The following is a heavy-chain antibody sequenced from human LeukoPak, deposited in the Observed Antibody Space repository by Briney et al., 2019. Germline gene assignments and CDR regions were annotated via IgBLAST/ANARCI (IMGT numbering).Heavy chain of an antibody. J-gene: IGHJ6*03. Sequence: GGSLRLSCAASGFTFSSYAMSWVRKAQGKGLELVSAISGSCGSTYYSDSVKARYTISTENSKTTMYLQMKSLRAEDTAVYYCSKAMGMWDTAMVYYYYYMDVWGKGTTVTVSS. CDR3: SKAMGMWDTAMVYYYYYMDV. CDR2: ISGSCGST. V-gene: IGHV3-23*01. D-gene: IGHD5-18*01. CDR1: GFTFSSYA.